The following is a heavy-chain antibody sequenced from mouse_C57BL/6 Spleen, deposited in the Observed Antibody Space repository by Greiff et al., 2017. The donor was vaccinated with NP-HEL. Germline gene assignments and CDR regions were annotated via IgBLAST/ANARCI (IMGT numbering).Heavy chain of an antibody. Sequence: EVQLQQSGPELVKPGASVKISCKASGYSFTGYYMHWVKQSSEKSLEWIGEINPSTGGTSYNQKFKGKATLTVDKSSSTAYMQLKSLTSEDSAVYYCARDGSSSGYFDYWGQGTTLTVSS. CDR1: GYSFTGYY. J-gene: IGHJ2*01. CDR2: INPSTGGT. V-gene: IGHV1-43*01. CDR3: ARDGSSSGYFDY. D-gene: IGHD1-1*01.